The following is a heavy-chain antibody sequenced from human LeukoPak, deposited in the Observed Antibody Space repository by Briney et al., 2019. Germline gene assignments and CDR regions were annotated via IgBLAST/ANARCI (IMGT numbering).Heavy chain of an antibody. CDR2: INPNSGGT. J-gene: IGHJ4*02. CDR3: ARFWSGHDY. D-gene: IGHD3-3*01. V-gene: IGHV1-2*02. Sequence: ASVKVSCMASGYTFTGYYMHWVRQAPGQGLEWMGWINPNSGGTNYAQKFQGRVTMTRDTSISTACMELSRLRSDDTAVYYCARFWSGHDYWGQEILVTVSS. CDR1: GYTFTGYY.